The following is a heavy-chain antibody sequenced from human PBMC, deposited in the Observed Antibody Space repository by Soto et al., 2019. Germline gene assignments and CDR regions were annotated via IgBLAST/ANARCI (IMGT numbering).Heavy chain of an antibody. CDR3: AIISSPGYSSGVDY. V-gene: IGHV3-7*01. CDR2: IKQDGSEK. J-gene: IGHJ4*02. D-gene: IGHD6-19*01. CDR1: GFTFSSYW. Sequence: PGGSLRLSCAASGFTFSSYWMSWVRQAPGKGLEWVANIKQDGSEKYYVDSVKGRFTISRDNAKNSLYLQMNSLRAEDTAVYYCAIISSPGYSSGVDYWGQGTLVTVSS.